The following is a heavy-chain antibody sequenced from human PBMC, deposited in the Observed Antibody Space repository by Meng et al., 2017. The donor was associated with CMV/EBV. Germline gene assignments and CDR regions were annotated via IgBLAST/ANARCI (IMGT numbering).Heavy chain of an antibody. CDR2: ISYDGKSK. J-gene: IGHJ4*02. CDR3: ARSIYSPLYDFWSGYHIDY. Sequence: GGSLRLSCAASGFIFSGYAMHWVRQAPGKGLEWVAFISYDGKSKDYADSVKGRFTISRDNSKNTVFLQMSSLRSEDSAVYYCARSIYSPLYDFWSGYHIDYWGQGTLVTVSS. V-gene: IGHV3-30*04. CDR1: GFIFSGYA. D-gene: IGHD3-3*01.